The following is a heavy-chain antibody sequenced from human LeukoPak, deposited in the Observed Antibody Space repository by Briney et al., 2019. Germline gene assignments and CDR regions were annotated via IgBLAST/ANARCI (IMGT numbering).Heavy chain of an antibody. D-gene: IGHD6-19*01. J-gene: IGHJ4*02. V-gene: IGHV3-30*04. Sequence: GGSLRLSCAASGFSFSTYAMHWVRQAPGKGLEWVAVISYDGSNKYYADSVKGRFTISRDNAKNSLYLQMNSLRAEDTAVYYCAREEAVAGTGFDYWGQGTLVTVSS. CDR2: ISYDGSNK. CDR3: AREEAVAGTGFDY. CDR1: GFSFSTYA.